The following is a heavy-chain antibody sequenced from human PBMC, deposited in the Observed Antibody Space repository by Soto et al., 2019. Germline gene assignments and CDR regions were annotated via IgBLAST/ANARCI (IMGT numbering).Heavy chain of an antibody. CDR1: GYTFTGYY. Sequence: ASVKVSCKASGYTFTGYYMHWVRQAPGQGLEWMGWINPNSGGTNYAQKFQGWVTMTRDTSTSTAYMELRRLRSDDTAVYYCAREGYGDYVVAYGMDVWGQGTTVTVSS. D-gene: IGHD4-17*01. J-gene: IGHJ6*02. V-gene: IGHV1-2*04. CDR3: AREGYGDYVVAYGMDV. CDR2: INPNSGGT.